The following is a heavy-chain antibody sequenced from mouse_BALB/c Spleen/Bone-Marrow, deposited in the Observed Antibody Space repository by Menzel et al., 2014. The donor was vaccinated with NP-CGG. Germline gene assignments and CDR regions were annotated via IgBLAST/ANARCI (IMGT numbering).Heavy chain of an antibody. Sequence: VQLKQSGAELVKPGASVKLSCTASGFNIKDTYMHWVKQRPEQGLEWIGRIDPANGNTKYDPKFQGKATITADTSSNTAYLQLSSLTSEDTAVYYCASYYYGSSRFAYWGQGTRVTVSA. D-gene: IGHD1-1*01. J-gene: IGHJ3*01. CDR2: IDPANGNT. CDR3: ASYYYGSSRFAY. CDR1: GFNIKDTY. V-gene: IGHV14-3*02.